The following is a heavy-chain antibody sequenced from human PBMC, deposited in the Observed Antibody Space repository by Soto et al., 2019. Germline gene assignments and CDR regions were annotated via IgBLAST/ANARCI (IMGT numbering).Heavy chain of an antibody. CDR3: AREDGIVGATSAFDY. CDR2: INGRGNYI. V-gene: IGHV3-21*01. J-gene: IGHJ4*02. D-gene: IGHD1-26*01. CDR1: GFTFSTYN. Sequence: EVLLVESGGGLVKPGGSLRLSCAASGFTFSTYNMNWVRQAPGKGLEWVSSINGRGNYIYYTDAVKGRFTISRDKAKTSLDLQMNSLRAGDTAVYYCAREDGIVGATSAFDYWGQGTLVTVSS.